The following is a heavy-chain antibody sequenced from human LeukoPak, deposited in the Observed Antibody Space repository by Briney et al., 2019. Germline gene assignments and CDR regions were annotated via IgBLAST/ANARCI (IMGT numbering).Heavy chain of an antibody. CDR2: IYSGGTT. Sequence: GSLRLSCAASGFSVSSNYVSWVRQAPGKGLEWVSVIYSGGTTYYADSIKGRFTISRDNSKNTLYLQMNSLRAEDTAVYYCAKGVVVAPDVTPFDYWGQGTLVTVSS. V-gene: IGHV3-53*01. J-gene: IGHJ4*02. CDR3: AKGVVVAPDVTPFDY. CDR1: GFSVSSNY. D-gene: IGHD2-2*01.